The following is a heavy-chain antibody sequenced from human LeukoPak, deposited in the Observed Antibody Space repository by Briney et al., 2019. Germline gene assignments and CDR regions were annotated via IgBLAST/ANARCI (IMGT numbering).Heavy chain of an antibody. CDR3: GRPLQRGSWTQRALDY. V-gene: IGHV1-8*01. Sequence: ASVKVSCKASGYTFTSYDISWVRQATGQGLEWMGWMNPNSGSVGYAQRFQGRVTMTRNNSISTAYMELTSLRSEDTAVYYCGRPLQRGSWTQRALDYWGQGTLVTVSS. CDR1: GYTFTSYD. J-gene: IGHJ4*02. CDR2: MNPNSGSV. D-gene: IGHD3-10*01.